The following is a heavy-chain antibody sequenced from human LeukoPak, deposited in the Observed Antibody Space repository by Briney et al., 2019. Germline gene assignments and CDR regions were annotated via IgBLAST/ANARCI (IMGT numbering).Heavy chain of an antibody. J-gene: IGHJ4*02. V-gene: IGHV3-23*01. CDR3: AEDSSYGSGSHSYFDY. Sequence: GGSLRLSCAASGFTFSSYAMSWVRQAPGRGLEWVSAISGSGGSTYYADSVKGRFTISRDNPKNTLYLQMSSLRAEDTAVYYCAEDSSYGSGSHSYFDYWGQGTLVTVSS. CDR2: ISGSGGST. D-gene: IGHD3-10*01. CDR1: GFTFSSYA.